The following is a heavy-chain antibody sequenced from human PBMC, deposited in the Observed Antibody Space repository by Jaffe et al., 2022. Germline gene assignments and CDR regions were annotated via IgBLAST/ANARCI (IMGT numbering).Heavy chain of an antibody. J-gene: IGHJ6*03. Sequence: EVQLVESGGGLVQPGRSLRLSCAASGFTFDDYAMHWVRQAPGKGLEWVSGISWNSGSIGYADSVKGRFTISRDNAKNSLYLQMNSLRAEDTALYYCAKDAAQGVITPYYYYYYYMDVWGKGTTVTVSS. CDR1: GFTFDDYA. CDR3: AKDAAQGVITPYYYYYYYMDV. D-gene: IGHD3-10*01. CDR2: ISWNSGSI. V-gene: IGHV3-9*01.